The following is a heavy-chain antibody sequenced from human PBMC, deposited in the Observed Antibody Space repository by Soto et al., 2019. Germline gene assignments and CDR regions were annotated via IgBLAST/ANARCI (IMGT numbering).Heavy chain of an antibody. CDR2: MSYDGSNE. CDR3: ARDSLLSGTPRPPPLDY. D-gene: IGHD2-15*01. V-gene: IGHV3-30-3*01. CDR1: GFTFSSNA. Sequence: QVQLVESGGGVVKPGRSLRLSCAASGFTFSSNAMHWVRQAPGTGLEWVAVMSYDGSNEYYADSVKGRFTISRDNSKNTLYLQMNSLRAEDTAVYYCARDSLLSGTPRPPPLDYWGQGTLVTVSS. J-gene: IGHJ4*02.